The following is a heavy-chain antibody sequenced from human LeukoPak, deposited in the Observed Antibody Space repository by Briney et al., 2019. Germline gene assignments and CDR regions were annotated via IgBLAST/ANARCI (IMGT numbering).Heavy chain of an antibody. CDR1: GFTFSGSA. CDR2: IRSKANSYAT. Sequence: GGSLRLSCAASGFTFSGSAMHWVRQASGKGLEWVGRIRSKANSYATAYAASVKGRFTISRDDSKNTAYLQMNSLKTEDTAVYYCVPGGVIVVATSDYWGQGTLVTVSP. D-gene: IGHD3-22*01. J-gene: IGHJ4*02. CDR3: VPGGVIVVATSDY. V-gene: IGHV3-73*01.